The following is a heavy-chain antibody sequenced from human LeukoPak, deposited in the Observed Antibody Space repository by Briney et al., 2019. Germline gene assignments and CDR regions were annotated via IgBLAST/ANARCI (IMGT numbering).Heavy chain of an antibody. CDR1: GYTSTSYG. CDR2: INPNSGGA. V-gene: IGHV1-2*02. D-gene: IGHD3-3*01. CDR3: APTYYDFWSGYYN. J-gene: IGHJ4*02. Sequence: ASVKVSCKASGYTSTSYGISWVRQAPGQGLEWMGWINPNSGGANYAQKFQGRVTMTRDTSISTAYMELSRLRSDDTAVYYCAPTYYDFWSGYYNWGQGTLVTVSS.